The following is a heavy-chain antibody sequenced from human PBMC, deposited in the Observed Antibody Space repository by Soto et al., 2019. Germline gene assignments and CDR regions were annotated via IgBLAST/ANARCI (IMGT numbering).Heavy chain of an antibody. CDR2: ISYDGSNK. D-gene: IGHD6-19*01. CDR1: GFTFSSYA. J-gene: IGHJ4*02. CDR3: ARDMDSSGCLDY. Sequence: GGSLRLSCAASGFTFSSYAMHWVRQAPGKGLEWVAVISYDGSNKYYADSVKGRFTISRDNSKNTLYLQMNSLRAEDTAVYYCARDMDSSGCLDYWGQGTLVTVSS. V-gene: IGHV3-30-3*01.